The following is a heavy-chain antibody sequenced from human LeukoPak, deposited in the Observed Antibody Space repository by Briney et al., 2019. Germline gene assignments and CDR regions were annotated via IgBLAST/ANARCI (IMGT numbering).Heavy chain of an antibody. CDR2: INHSGST. CDR1: GGSISSGGYY. J-gene: IGHJ3*02. Sequence: SQTLSLTCTVSGGSISSGGYYWSWNRQPPGKGLEWIGEINHSGSTNYNPSLKSRVTISVDTSKNQFSLKLSSVTAADTAVYYCARGRENESSGYPDAFDIWGQGTMVTVSS. D-gene: IGHD3-22*01. CDR3: ARGRENESSGYPDAFDI. V-gene: IGHV4-30-2*01.